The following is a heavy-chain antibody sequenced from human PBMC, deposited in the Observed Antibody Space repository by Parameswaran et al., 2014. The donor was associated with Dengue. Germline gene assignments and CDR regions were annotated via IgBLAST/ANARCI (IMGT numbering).Heavy chain of an antibody. V-gene: IGHV3-23*01. CDR2: ISGSGRST. D-gene: IGHD6-19*01. CDR3: AKALVAVAGHYPTFDY. Sequence: RWIRQPQGRGWEWVSVISGSGRSTYYADSVKGRFTISRDNSKNTLYLQMNSLRAEDTAVYYCAKALVAVAGHYPTFDYWGQGTLVTVSS. J-gene: IGHJ4*02.